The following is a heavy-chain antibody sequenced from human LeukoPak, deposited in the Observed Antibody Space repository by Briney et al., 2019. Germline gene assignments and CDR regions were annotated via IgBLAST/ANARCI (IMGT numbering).Heavy chain of an antibody. Sequence: ASVKVSCKASGGSFSTSGFSWVRQAPGQGLEWMGGVIPIYGTPSYAQKFQGRVTIATDESTSTAYMELSSLRSEDTAVYYCARDHWGIVENGYDYFYYDMDVWGQGTTVTVSS. CDR1: GGSFSTSG. CDR2: VIPIYGTP. CDR3: ARDHWGIVENGYDYFYYDMDV. J-gene: IGHJ6*02. V-gene: IGHV1-69*05. D-gene: IGHD7-27*01.